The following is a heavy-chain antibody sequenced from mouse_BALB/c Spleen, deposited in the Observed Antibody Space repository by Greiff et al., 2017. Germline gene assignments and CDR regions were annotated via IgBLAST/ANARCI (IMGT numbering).Heavy chain of an antibody. V-gene: IGHV5-4*02. J-gene: IGHJ4*01. CDR3: ARGDYGNYEDYAMDY. Sequence: EVQGVESGGGLVKPGGSLKLSCAASGFTFSDYYMYWVRQTPEKRLEWVATISDGGSYTYYPDSVKGRFTISRDNAKNNLYLQMSSLKSEDTAMYYCARGDYGNYEDYAMDYWGQGTSVTVSS. CDR2: ISDGGSYT. D-gene: IGHD2-1*01. CDR1: GFTFSDYY.